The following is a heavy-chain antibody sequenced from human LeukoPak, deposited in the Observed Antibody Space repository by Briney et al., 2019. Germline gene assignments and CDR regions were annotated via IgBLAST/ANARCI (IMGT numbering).Heavy chain of an antibody. J-gene: IGHJ4*02. CDR2: ISASGHIS. CDR3: AGVGATGLDY. CDR1: GITFSSYA. Sequence: GGSLRLSCAVSGITFSSYAINWVRQAPGKGLEWVSIISASGHISNYAESVKGRFTTSRDNFKNTLYLQMSSLRVEDTAMYYCAGVGATGLDYWGQGTLVTVSS. V-gene: IGHV3-23*01. D-gene: IGHD1-26*01.